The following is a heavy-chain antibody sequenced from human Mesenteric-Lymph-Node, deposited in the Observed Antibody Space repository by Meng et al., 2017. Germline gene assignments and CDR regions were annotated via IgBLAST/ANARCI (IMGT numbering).Heavy chain of an antibody. J-gene: IGHJ6*02. CDR3: ARFSTGPYYYNYYGLDV. CDR2: ISGGGSTI. V-gene: IGHV3-48*03. CDR1: GFIFSSFE. D-gene: IGHD6-19*01. Sequence: LSLTCAASGFIFSSFEMNWVRQTPGKGLEWLSYISGGGSTIYYADSVQGRFTISRDNAKNSLYLEMNSLRGEDTAIYYCARFSTGPYYYNYYGLDVWGQGTTVTVSS.